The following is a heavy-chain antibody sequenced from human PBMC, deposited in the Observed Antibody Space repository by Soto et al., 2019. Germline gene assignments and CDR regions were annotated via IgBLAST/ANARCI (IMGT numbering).Heavy chain of an antibody. CDR3: TTERGSNYAFDI. J-gene: IGHJ3*02. D-gene: IGHD1-26*01. CDR1: GFTFSNAW. CDR2: IKSKTDGGTT. V-gene: IGHV3-15*01. Sequence: GGSLRLSCAASGFTFSNAWMSWVRQAPGKGLEWVGRIKSKTDGGTTDYAAPVKGRFTISRDDSKNTLYLQMNSLKTEDTAVYYCTTERGSNYAFDIWGQGTMVTVSS.